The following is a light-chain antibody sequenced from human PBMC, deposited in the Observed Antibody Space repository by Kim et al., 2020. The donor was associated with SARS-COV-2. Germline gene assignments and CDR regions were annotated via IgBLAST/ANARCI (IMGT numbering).Light chain of an antibody. V-gene: IGKV3-11*01. J-gene: IGKJ1*01. CDR3: QQRSNWPRT. CDR1: QSVSSF. Sequence: EIVLTQSPATLSLSPGDRATLSCRASQSVSSFLAWYQQKAGQAPRLLIYDASNRATGIPARFSGTGSGTDFTLTISSLEPEDFAVYYCQQRSNWPRTFGQGTKVDIK. CDR2: DAS.